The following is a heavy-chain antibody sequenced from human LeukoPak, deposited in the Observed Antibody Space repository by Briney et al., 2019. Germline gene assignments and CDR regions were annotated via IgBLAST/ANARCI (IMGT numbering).Heavy chain of an antibody. Sequence: PSETLSLTCTVSGGSISSSSYYWGWIRQPPGKGLEWIGRIYYSGSTYYNPSLKSRVTISVDTSKNQFSLKLSSVTAADTAVYYCARLWFGAFSRYYYGMDVWGQGTTVTVSS. V-gene: IGHV4-39*01. CDR2: IYYSGST. CDR3: ARLWFGAFSRYYYGMDV. CDR1: GGSISSSSYY. J-gene: IGHJ6*02. D-gene: IGHD3-10*01.